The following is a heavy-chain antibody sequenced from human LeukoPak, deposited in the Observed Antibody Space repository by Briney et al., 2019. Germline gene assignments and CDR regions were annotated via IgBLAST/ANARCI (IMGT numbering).Heavy chain of an antibody. J-gene: IGHJ4*02. V-gene: IGHV5-51*01. Sequence: GESLKISCTGSGYIFTTYSIAWVRQMPGKGLEWMGVIYPYDSEIRYSPSFQGQVTISADKSISTAYLQCSSLKASDTAMYYCARPNWARRYFDYWGQGTLVTVAS. CDR1: GYIFTTYS. D-gene: IGHD7-27*01. CDR3: ARPNWARRYFDY. CDR2: IYPYDSEI.